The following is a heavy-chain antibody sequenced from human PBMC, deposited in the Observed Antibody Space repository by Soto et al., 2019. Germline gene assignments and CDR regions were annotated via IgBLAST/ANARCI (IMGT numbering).Heavy chain of an antibody. CDR2: ITGSGTST. CDR1: GFTFSSYA. J-gene: IGHJ3*02. Sequence: EVQLLDSGGGLVQPGGSLRLSCAASGFTFSSYAMNWVRQAPGKGLEWVSAITGSGTSTDYADSVKGRFTMSRDNSKNTLHLQMNSLRAEDTAVYYCVARYGDYVYTFDIWGQGTMVTVSS. CDR3: VARYGDYVYTFDI. V-gene: IGHV3-23*01. D-gene: IGHD4-17*01.